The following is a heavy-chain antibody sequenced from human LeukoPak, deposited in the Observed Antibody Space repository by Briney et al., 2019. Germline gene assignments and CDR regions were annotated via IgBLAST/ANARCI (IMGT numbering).Heavy chain of an antibody. Sequence: ASGKVSCKASGYTFTGCYMHWVRQAPGQGLGRMGWINPNGGGTNYSQKFQGRVTITRDTSISTDYMELSRMRSGDTAVYYCARAGLYDYVWGIFRFFDYWGQGNLVTVSS. V-gene: IGHV1-2*02. CDR3: ARAGLYDYVWGIFRFFDY. CDR2: INPNGGGT. CDR1: GYTFTGCY. J-gene: IGHJ4*02. D-gene: IGHD3-16*01.